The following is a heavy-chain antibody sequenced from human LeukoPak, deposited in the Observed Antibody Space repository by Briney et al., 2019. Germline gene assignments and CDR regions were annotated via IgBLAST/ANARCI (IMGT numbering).Heavy chain of an antibody. CDR2: IKHDGSEK. J-gene: IGHJ3*02. D-gene: IGHD2-2*02. CDR1: GFTFSNYW. Sequence: GGSLRLSCAASGFTFSNYWMSWVRQAPGKGLEWVANIKHDGSEKYYVDSVKGRFTISRDNAKNSLYLQMNSLRAEDTAVYYCARDHCSSTSCYNDAFDIWGQGTMVTVSS. CDR3: ARDHCSSTSCYNDAFDI. V-gene: IGHV3-7*01.